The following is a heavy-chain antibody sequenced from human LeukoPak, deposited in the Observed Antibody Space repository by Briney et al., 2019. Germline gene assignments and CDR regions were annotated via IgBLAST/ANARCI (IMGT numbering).Heavy chain of an antibody. V-gene: IGHV3-30*18. CDR2: ISYDGRNK. D-gene: IGHD2-15*01. Sequence: GGSLRLSCAASGFTFSSYGMHWVRQAPGKGLEWVAVISYDGRNKYYADSVKGRFTISRDNSKNTLYLQMNSLRAEDTAVYYCAKSTPYREYYYYGMDVWGQGTTVTVSS. CDR3: AKSTPYREYYYYGMDV. J-gene: IGHJ6*02. CDR1: GFTFSSYG.